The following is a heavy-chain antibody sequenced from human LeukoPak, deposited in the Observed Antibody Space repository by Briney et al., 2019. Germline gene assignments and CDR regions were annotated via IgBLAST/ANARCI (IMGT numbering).Heavy chain of an antibody. CDR1: GGSVSSNDYF. J-gene: IGHJ6*02. CDR3: ARLGYKGYYYGMDV. V-gene: IGHV4-39*07. CDR2: VDYSGDT. Sequence: SETLSLTCTVSGGSVSSNDYFWGWIRQSAAKGLEWIGSVDYSGDTYYNPSLKSRLTISIDTSRNQFSLRLSSVTAAGADTAVYYCARLGYKGYYYGMDVWGQGTTVTVSS. D-gene: IGHD1-14*01.